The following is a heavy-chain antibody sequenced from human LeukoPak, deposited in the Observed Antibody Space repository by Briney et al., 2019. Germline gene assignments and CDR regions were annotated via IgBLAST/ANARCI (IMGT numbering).Heavy chain of an antibody. V-gene: IGHV3-7*01. CDR3: AKAIEGYDSSGYYYTLDY. CDR2: IKQDGSEK. CDR1: GFTFSSYW. J-gene: IGHJ4*02. Sequence: GGSLRLSCAASGFTFSSYWMSWVRQAPGKGLEWVANIKQDGSEKYYVDSVKGRFTISRDNAKNSLYLQMNSLRAEDTAVYYCAKAIEGYDSSGYYYTLDYWGQGTLVTVSS. D-gene: IGHD3-22*01.